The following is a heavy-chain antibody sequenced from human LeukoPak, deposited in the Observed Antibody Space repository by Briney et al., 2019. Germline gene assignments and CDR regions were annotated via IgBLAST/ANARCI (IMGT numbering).Heavy chain of an antibody. CDR2: ISSTSSTI. D-gene: IGHD5-18*01. CDR1: GFIFSTFS. CDR3: ARVWVDTGMVQRGFDP. Sequence: GGSLRLSCAASGFIFSTFSMNWVRQAPGKGLERVSYISSTSSTIYYADSVKGRFTISRDNAKNSLYLQMNSLRAEDTAVYYCARVWVDTGMVQRGFDPWGQGTLVTVSP. V-gene: IGHV3-48*01. J-gene: IGHJ5*02.